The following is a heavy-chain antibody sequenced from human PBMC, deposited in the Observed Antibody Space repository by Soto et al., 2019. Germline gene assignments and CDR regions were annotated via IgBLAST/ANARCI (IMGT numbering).Heavy chain of an antibody. D-gene: IGHD1-1*01. Sequence: LRLSCAASGLAFSGTTMHWVRQASGRGLEWVGRIRGKTDNYATSYAASVRGRFTISRDDSKATAYLQMNSLKIEDTAVYYCAALDGGTSTFEIWGQGTMVTVSS. CDR2: IRGKTDNYAT. CDR1: GLAFSGTT. CDR3: AALDGGTSTFEI. J-gene: IGHJ3*02. V-gene: IGHV3-73*01.